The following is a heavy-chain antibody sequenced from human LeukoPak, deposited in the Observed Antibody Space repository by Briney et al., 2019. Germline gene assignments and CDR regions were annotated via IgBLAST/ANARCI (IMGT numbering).Heavy chain of an antibody. CDR3: ARLGYSGYWVPDPGFIDY. J-gene: IGHJ4*02. CDR2: ISSNGGST. Sequence: PGESLRLSCAASGFTFSSYAMHWVRQAPGKGLEYVSAISSNGGSTYYANSVEGRFTISRDNSKNTLYLQMGSLRAEDMAVYYCARLGYSGYWVPDPGFIDYWGQGTLVTVSS. D-gene: IGHD5-12*01. V-gene: IGHV3-64*01. CDR1: GFTFSSYA.